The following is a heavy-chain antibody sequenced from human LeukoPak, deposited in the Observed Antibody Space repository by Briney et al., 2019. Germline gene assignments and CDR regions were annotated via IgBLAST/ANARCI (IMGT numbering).Heavy chain of an antibody. J-gene: IGHJ5*02. CDR2: IKQDGSEK. V-gene: IGHV3-7*01. CDR3: ARQVGATYYYDSSGPNWFDP. CDR1: GFTLSSYW. Sequence: GSLRLSCAASGFTLSSYWMSWVRQAPGKGLEWVANIKQDGSEKYYVDSMKGRFTISRDNAKNSLYLQMNSLRAEDTAVYYCARQVGATYYYDSSGPNWFDPWGQGTLVTVSS. D-gene: IGHD3-22*01.